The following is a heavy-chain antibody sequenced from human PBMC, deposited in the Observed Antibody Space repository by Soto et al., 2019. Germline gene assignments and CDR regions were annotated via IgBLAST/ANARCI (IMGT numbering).Heavy chain of an antibody. Sequence: QVQLVQSGAEVKKPGASVKVSCKASGYTITSYAMHWVRQAPGQRLEWMGWINAGNGNTKYSQKFQGRVTITRDTSASTAYMELSSLRSEDTAVYYCARKRGPGHWFDPWGQGTLVTVSS. J-gene: IGHJ5*02. CDR2: INAGNGNT. V-gene: IGHV1-3*01. CDR1: GYTITSYA. CDR3: ARKRGPGHWFDP.